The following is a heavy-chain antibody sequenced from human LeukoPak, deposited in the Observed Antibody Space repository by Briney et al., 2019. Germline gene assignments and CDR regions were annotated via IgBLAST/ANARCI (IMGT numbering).Heavy chain of an antibody. J-gene: IGHJ4*02. D-gene: IGHD1-26*01. Sequence: PSETLSLTCTVSGGSISSTSYYWGWMRQPPGKGLEWSENIYVHRRTYYNPSVKSRITISVDTSKSQFSLRLTSVTAADTAVYCCASLSIVGATGAPNWGQGTLVTVSS. CDR2: IYVHRRT. CDR1: GGSISSTSYY. V-gene: IGHV4-39*01. CDR3: ASLSIVGATGAPN.